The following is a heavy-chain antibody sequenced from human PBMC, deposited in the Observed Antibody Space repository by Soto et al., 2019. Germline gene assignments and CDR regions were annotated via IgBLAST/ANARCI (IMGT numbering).Heavy chain of an antibody. CDR3: ARAAGYKAAAFDI. CDR1: GGSVSTYF. Sequence: SETLSLTCTVSGGSVSTYFWSWIRHPPGKGLEWIGYIYYSGSTNYNPSLKSRVTISVDTSKNQFSLKVSSVTAADTAVYYCARAAGYKAAAFDIWGQGTMVTVSS. CDR2: IYYSGST. D-gene: IGHD5-18*01. V-gene: IGHV4-59*02. J-gene: IGHJ3*02.